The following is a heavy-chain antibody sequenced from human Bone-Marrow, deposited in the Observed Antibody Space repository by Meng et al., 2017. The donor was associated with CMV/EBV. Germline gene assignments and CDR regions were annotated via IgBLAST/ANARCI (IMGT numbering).Heavy chain of an antibody. CDR3: AKSRYCNTNCHLDVDC. V-gene: IGHV3-23*01. J-gene: IGHJ4*02. Sequence: GGSLRLSCAASGFTFNSYVMTWVRQAPGKGLEWVSSISVSGDHTYYADSVKGRFTISRDNSMHTLYLHMNSLTAEDTALYYCAKSRYCNTNCHLDVDCWGRGTLVTVSS. CDR1: GFTFNSYV. D-gene: IGHD2/OR15-2a*01. CDR2: ISVSGDHT.